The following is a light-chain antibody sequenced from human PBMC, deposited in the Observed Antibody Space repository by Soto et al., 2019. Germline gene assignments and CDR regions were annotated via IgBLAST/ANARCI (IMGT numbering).Light chain of an antibody. V-gene: IGKV1-39*01. CDR2: AAS. CDR3: QKTYSTPGY. Sequence: DIQMTQSPSTLSASVGDRVSMTLRASRSIAGYLNLYQQKPGEAPYLLIYAASNLQSGVPSRFSGSGSGTNFTLTISSLQPEDLATYYCQKTYSTPGYFGQGTKVDIK. CDR1: RSIAGY. J-gene: IGKJ1*01.